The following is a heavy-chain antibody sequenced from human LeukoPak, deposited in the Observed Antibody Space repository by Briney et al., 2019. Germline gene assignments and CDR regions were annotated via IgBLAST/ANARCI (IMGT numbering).Heavy chain of an antibody. CDR1: RFTFSNYA. J-gene: IGHJ3*02. D-gene: IGHD3-22*01. CDR2: ISNSGSST. Sequence: PGGSLRLSSAASRFTFSNYAMICGRHGPRKGLEWGSVISNSGSSTDYADSVKGRFTISRDNSKNTLYLQMNSLRGEDTALYYCAKDPPRSRAIVDAFDIWGQGTLVTVSS. CDR3: AKDPPRSRAIVDAFDI. V-gene: IGHV3-23*01.